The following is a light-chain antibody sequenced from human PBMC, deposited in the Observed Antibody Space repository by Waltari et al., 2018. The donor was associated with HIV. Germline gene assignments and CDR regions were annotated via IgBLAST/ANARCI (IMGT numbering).Light chain of an antibody. J-gene: IGLJ3*02. CDR2: SNN. Sequence: QSVLTQPPSASGTPGQRVTISCSGSTSNIGSNTVNWYQQLPGTAPKILIYSNNLRPSGVPDRFSGSKSGTSASLAISGLQSEDEADYYCAAWDDSLNGWVFGGGTKLTVL. CDR3: AAWDDSLNGWV. CDR1: TSNIGSNT. V-gene: IGLV1-44*01.